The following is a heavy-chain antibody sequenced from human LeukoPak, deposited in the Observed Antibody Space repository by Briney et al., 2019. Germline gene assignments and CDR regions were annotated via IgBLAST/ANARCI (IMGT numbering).Heavy chain of an antibody. CDR2: ISGSGGRT. V-gene: IGHV3-23*01. CDR1: GFTFTNYA. J-gene: IGHJ4*02. D-gene: IGHD2-21*02. CDR3: VKLYGGDFR. Sequence: PGGSLRLSCAASGFTFTNYAMSWVRQAPGKGLEWVSGISGSGGRTYYADSVKGRFSISRDNSKNTLYLQIENLRAEGTAVFYSVKLYGGDFRWGEGTLVSVCS.